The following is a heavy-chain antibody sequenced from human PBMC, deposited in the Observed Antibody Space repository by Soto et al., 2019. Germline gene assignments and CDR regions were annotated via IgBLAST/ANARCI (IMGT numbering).Heavy chain of an antibody. CDR2: IIPIFGTA. D-gene: IGHD3-22*01. V-gene: IGHV1-69*13. CDR3: ARDLPYYYDSSGYDAFDI. Sequence: SVKVSCXSSGVTFSSYAIRWVRQAPGQGLEWMGGIIPIFGTANYAQKFQGRVTITADESTSTAYMELSSLRSEDTAVYYCARDLPYYYDSSGYDAFDIWGQGTMVTVSS. CDR1: GVTFSSYA. J-gene: IGHJ3*02.